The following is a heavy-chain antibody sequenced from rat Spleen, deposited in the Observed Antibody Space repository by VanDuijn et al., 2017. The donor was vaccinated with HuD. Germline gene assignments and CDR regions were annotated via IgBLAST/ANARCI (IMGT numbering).Heavy chain of an antibody. CDR1: GFSLMDYS. D-gene: IGHD1-7*01. CDR2: MKYDGDT. CDR3: TRDRPYYGYPAFDY. J-gene: IGHJ2*01. Sequence: QVQLKESGPGLVQPSQTLSLTCTVSGFSLMDYSVHWVRQPPGKGLEWMGRMKYDGDTYYNSALKSRLSISRDTFKSQVFLKMNSLQTEDTAIYYCTRDRPYYGYPAFDYWGQGVMVTVSS. V-gene: IGHV2S30*01.